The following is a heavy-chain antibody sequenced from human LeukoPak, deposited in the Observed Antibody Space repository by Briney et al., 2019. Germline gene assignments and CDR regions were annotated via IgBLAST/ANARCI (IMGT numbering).Heavy chain of an antibody. J-gene: IGHJ4*02. CDR2: IIPILGIA. CDR3: ARVDLYYDSSGYSQAANDY. V-gene: IGHV1-69*04. D-gene: IGHD3-22*01. Sequence: SVKVSCKASGGTFSSYAISWVRQAPGQGLEWMGRIIPILGIANYAQNFQGRVTMTTDTPTTTAYMELRSLRSDDTAVYYCARVDLYYDSSGYSQAANDYWGQGTLVTVSS. CDR1: GGTFSSYA.